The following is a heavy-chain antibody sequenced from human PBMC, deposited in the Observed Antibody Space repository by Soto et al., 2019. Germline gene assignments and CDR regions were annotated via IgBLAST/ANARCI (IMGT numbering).Heavy chain of an antibody. CDR3: ARGKEAWTGYSLMNYYAYGMDV. Sequence: SVKISCKPSGGTFSSYAISWVRQAPGQGLEWMGGIIPIFGTANYAQKFQGRVTITADESTSTAYMELSSLRSEDTAVYYCARGKEAWTGYSLMNYYAYGMDVWGQGTKVTVS. D-gene: IGHD3-9*01. CDR1: GGTFSSYA. J-gene: IGHJ6*02. CDR2: IIPIFGTA. V-gene: IGHV1-69*13.